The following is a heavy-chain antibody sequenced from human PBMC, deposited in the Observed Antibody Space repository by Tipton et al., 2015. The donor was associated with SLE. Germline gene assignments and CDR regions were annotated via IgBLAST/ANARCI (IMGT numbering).Heavy chain of an antibody. J-gene: IGHJ6*03. CDR3: ARGVNYNYYMDV. D-gene: IGHD3-10*01. Sequence: TLSLTCTVSGGSISSRNYYWGWIRQPPGKGLEWIGKIYYNGDNYYNASLKSRVTMYIDTSKTQFSLRPSSVTAADTAVYHCARGVNYNYYMDVWGKGTTVTVSS. CDR2: IYYNGDN. V-gene: IGHV4-39*01. CDR1: GGSISSRNYY.